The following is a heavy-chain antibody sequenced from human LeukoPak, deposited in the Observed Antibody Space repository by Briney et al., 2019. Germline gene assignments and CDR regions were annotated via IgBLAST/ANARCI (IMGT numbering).Heavy chain of an antibody. CDR1: GDSISCGAYY. CDR2: IFHSGST. CDR3: ARDRGDGMDV. J-gene: IGHJ6*02. Sequence: SQTLSLTCTVSGDSISCGAYYWSWIRQHPGKGLEWIGYIFHSGSTFYNPSLNSRVFISVDTSKNQFSLKLISVTAADTVVYFCARDRGDGMDVWGQGTTVTVSS. V-gene: IGHV4-31*03.